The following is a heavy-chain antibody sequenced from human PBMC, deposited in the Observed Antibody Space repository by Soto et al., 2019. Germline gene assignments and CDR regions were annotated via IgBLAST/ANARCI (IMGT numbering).Heavy chain of an antibody. V-gene: IGHV3-23*01. CDR3: AKDLMVATTPGD. CDR1: GFTFSNYA. D-gene: IGHD5-12*01. J-gene: IGHJ4*02. CDR2: ISGSGGST. Sequence: EVQLLESGGGLVQPGGSLRLSCAGSGFTFSNYAMSLVRQAPGKGLEWVSGISGSGGSTYYADSVKGRFTISRDNSKNTLYLQMNSLRAEDTAAYYCAKDLMVATTPGDWGQGTLVTVSS.